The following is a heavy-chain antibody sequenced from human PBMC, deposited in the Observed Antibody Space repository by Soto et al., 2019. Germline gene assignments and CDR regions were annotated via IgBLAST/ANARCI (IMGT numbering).Heavy chain of an antibody. CDR2: IYHSGNI. CDR3: FVAGDDAFDI. V-gene: IGHV4-30-2*01. D-gene: IGHD7-27*01. Sequence: SEILSLTYGVSGGTISTGYTWRWIRQPPGKGLEWIGHIYHSGNIYYNPSLKSRVTISLDRSNNQFSLRLSSVTAANTAVYYWFVAGDDAFDIWGQGTMVTVSS. J-gene: IGHJ3*02. CDR1: GGTISTGYT.